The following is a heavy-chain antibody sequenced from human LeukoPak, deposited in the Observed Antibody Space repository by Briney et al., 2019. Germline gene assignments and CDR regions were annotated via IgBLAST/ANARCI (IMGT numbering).Heavy chain of an antibody. CDR1: GSTFSTYP. Sequence: PGGSLRLSCTASGSTFSTYPMTWVRQAPGRGLEWVAVISYDGSNKYYADSVKGRFTISRDNSKNTLYLQMNSLRAEDTAVYYCAKAALDYGDWYGMDVWGQGTTVTVSS. V-gene: IGHV3-30*18. D-gene: IGHD4-17*01. CDR3: AKAALDYGDWYGMDV. CDR2: ISYDGSNK. J-gene: IGHJ6*02.